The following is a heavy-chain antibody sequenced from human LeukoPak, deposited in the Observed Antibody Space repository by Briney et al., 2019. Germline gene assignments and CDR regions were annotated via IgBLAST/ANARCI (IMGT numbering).Heavy chain of an antibody. V-gene: IGHV3-48*03. Sequence: RPGGSLRLSCAASGFTFSSYEMNWVRQAPGKGLEWVSYISSSGSTIYYADSVKGRFTISRDNAKNSLYLQMNSLRAEDTAVYYCARAHIAVAGLGDVFDIWGQGTMVTVSS. D-gene: IGHD6-19*01. CDR1: GFTFSSYE. J-gene: IGHJ3*02. CDR2: ISSSGSTI. CDR3: ARAHIAVAGLGDVFDI.